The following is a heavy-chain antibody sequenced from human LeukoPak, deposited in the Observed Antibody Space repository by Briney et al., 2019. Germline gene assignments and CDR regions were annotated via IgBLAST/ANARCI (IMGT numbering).Heavy chain of an antibody. D-gene: IGHD6-19*01. CDR3: ARGSSGWYSWDY. CDR1: GGSISSSSYY. Sequence: SETLSLTCTVSGGSISSSSYYWGWVRQPPGKGLAWIGTIYYSGGTYYNPSLKSRVTISVDTSKDQFSLKLSSVTAADTAVYYCARGSSGWYSWDYWGQGTLATVSS. V-gene: IGHV4-39*01. CDR2: IYYSGGT. J-gene: IGHJ4*02.